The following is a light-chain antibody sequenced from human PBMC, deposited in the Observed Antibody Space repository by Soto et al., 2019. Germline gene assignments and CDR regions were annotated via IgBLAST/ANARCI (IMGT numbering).Light chain of an antibody. CDR1: QSISSW. CDR3: QQYNSYV. Sequence: DIQMTQSPSTLSASVGDRVTITCRASQSISSWLAWYQQKPGKAPKLLIYDASSLESGVPSRFSGSGSGTEFTRTISSLQPDDFATYYCQQYNSYVFGGGTKVEIK. J-gene: IGKJ4*01. CDR2: DAS. V-gene: IGKV1-5*01.